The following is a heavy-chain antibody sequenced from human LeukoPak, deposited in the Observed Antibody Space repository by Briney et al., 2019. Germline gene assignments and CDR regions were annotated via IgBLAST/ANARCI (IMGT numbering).Heavy chain of an antibody. J-gene: IGHJ6*02. D-gene: IGHD2-2*01. V-gene: IGHV5-51*01. CDR1: GYSFTSYW. CDR2: IYPGDSDT. Sequence: GESLKISCKGSGYSFTSYWIGWVRQMPGKGLEWMGIIYPGDSDTRYSPSFQGQVTISADKSISTAYLQWSGLKASDTAMYYCARLLPYCSSTSCYYDYYYGMDVWGQGTTVTVSS. CDR3: ARLLPYCSSTSCYYDYYYGMDV.